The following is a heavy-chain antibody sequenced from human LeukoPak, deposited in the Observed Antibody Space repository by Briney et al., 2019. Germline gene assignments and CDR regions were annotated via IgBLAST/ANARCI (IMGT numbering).Heavy chain of an antibody. D-gene: IGHD3-3*01. CDR3: GRDGMDGYNFWSGYSPSRYYYGMDV. CDR1: GGTFSSYA. J-gene: IGHJ6*02. Sequence: ASVKVSCKASGGTFSSYAISWVRQAPGQGLEWLGGIIPIFGTANYAQKFQGRVTITRDTSASTAYMELSSLRSEDAAVYYCGRDGMDGYNFWSGYSPSRYYYGMDVWGQGTTVTVSS. CDR2: IIPIFGTA. V-gene: IGHV1-69*05.